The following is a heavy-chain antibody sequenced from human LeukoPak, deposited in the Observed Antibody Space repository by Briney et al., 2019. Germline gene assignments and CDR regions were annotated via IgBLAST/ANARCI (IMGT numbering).Heavy chain of an antibody. CDR1: GFTVSSNY. J-gene: IGHJ4*02. CDR3: ARKCSGGSCYEDY. Sequence: GGSLRLSCAASGFTVSSNYMSWVRQAPGKGLEWVSVIYSGGSTYYADSVKGRFTISRDNAKNSLYLQMNSLRAEDTAVYYCARKCSGGSCYEDYWGQGTLVTVSS. V-gene: IGHV3-53*01. D-gene: IGHD2-15*01. CDR2: IYSGGST.